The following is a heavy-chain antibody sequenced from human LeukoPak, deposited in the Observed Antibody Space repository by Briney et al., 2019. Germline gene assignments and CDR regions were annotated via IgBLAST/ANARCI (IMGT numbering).Heavy chain of an antibody. V-gene: IGHV1-18*01. J-gene: IGHJ4*02. CDR3: ARSRAVDTASPFDY. CDR2: ISAYNGNT. Sequence: ASVNVSCKASGYTFTSYGISWVRQAPGQGLEWMGWISAYNGNTNYAQKLQGRVTMTTDTSTSTAYMELRSLRSDDTAVYYCARSRAVDTASPFDYWGQGTLVTVSS. D-gene: IGHD5-18*01. CDR1: GYTFTSYG.